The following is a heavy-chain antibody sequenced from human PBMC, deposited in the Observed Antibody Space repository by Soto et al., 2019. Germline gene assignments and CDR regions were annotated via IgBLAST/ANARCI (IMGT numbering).Heavy chain of an antibody. J-gene: IGHJ4*02. Sequence: EVQLLESGGGLVQPGGSLRLSCAASGFSFTNFAMSWVRQAPGKGLEWVAGIGASGDITWYADSVKGRLSISRDNSKNTLYLQLNSLRFEDTAVYYCAKDDFTDRGDDYFDYWGPGTLVPVSS. D-gene: IGHD2-21*02. CDR1: GFSFTNFA. CDR2: IGASGDIT. CDR3: AKDDFTDRGDDYFDY. V-gene: IGHV3-23*01.